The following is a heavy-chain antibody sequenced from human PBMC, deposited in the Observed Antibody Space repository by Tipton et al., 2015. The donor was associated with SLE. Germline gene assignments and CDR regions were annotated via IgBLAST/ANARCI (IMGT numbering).Heavy chain of an antibody. Sequence: LRLSCAVYGGSFSGYYWSWIRQPPGKGLEWIGEINHSGSTNYNPSLKSRVTISVDTSKNQFSLKLSSVTAADTAVYYCARDPGNFFDAFDIWGQGTMVTVSS. CDR1: GGSFSGYY. V-gene: IGHV4-34*01. CDR3: ARDPGNFFDAFDI. J-gene: IGHJ3*02. CDR2: INHSGST. D-gene: IGHD1-7*01.